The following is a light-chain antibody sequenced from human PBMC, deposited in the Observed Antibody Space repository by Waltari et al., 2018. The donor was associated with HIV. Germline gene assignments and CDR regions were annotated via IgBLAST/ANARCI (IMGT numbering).Light chain of an antibody. J-gene: IGLJ2*01. CDR2: EVR. Sequence: QSALTPPASVSGSPRPSISISCTGTSDHLGGSNYASWYQQHPGKVPKLILFEVRTRPSGVSNRFSGSKSDNTASLSISGLQAEDEAAYYCSSYTNTNTLIFGGGTRLTVL. CDR1: SDHLGGSNY. V-gene: IGLV2-14*01. CDR3: SSYTNTNTLI.